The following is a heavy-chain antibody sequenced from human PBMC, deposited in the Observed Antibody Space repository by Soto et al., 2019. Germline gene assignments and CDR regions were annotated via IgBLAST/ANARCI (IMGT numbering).Heavy chain of an antibody. V-gene: IGHV4-59*08. CDR2: IYYSGTT. Sequence: SETLSLTCTVSGGSISSYYWSWIRQPPGKGLEWIGYIYYSGTTSYTPSLKSRIIISVDTSKNQFSLTLSSVTAADTAVYYCARHIYAYGVDVWGKGTTVTVSS. CDR1: GGSISSYY. D-gene: IGHD2-2*01. CDR3: ARHIYAYGVDV. J-gene: IGHJ6*04.